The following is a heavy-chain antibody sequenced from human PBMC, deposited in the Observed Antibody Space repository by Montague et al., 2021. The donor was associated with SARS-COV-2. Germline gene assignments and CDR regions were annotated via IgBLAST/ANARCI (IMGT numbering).Heavy chain of an antibody. V-gene: IGHV4-4*02. Sequence: SETLSLTCAVSGGSISRSNWWSWVRQPPGKRLEWIGDIYPSGSTNYNPPLKSRATTSVDKSKNQFSLKLSSVTAADTAVYYCVFRDYDYYYGMDVWGQGTTVTVSS. D-gene: IGHD3-9*01. CDR2: IYPSGST. CDR3: VFRDYDYYYGMDV. J-gene: IGHJ6*02. CDR1: GGSISRSNW.